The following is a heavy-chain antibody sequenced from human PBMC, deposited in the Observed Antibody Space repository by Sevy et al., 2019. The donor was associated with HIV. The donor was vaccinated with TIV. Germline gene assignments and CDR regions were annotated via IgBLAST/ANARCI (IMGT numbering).Heavy chain of an antibody. V-gene: IGHV3-21*04. CDR1: GVTFSSNN. Sequence: GGSLRLSCAASGVTFSSNNMNWVRQAPGKGLEWVSFISSSGGYIYYADSVKGRFTISRDISKNTLYLQMKSLRAEDTAVYYCAIARGLEVSPLDYWGQGTLVTVSS. D-gene: IGHD2-21*01. CDR2: ISSSGGYI. CDR3: AIARGLEVSPLDY. J-gene: IGHJ4*02.